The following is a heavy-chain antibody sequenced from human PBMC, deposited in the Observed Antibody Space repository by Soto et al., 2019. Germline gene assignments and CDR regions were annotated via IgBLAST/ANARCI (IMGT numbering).Heavy chain of an antibody. CDR2: IYYSGST. V-gene: IGHV4-31*03. D-gene: IGHD2-21*02. J-gene: IGHJ6*02. CDR3: ARVCGGDCHYGMDV. Sequence: QVQLQESGPGLVKPSQTLSLTCTVSGGSISSGGYYWSWIRQHPGKGLEWIGYIYYSGSTYYNPSLKSRVTISVDTSKSQFSLNLSSVPAADAAVYYCARVCGGDCHYGMDVWGQGTTVTVSS. CDR1: GGSISSGGYY.